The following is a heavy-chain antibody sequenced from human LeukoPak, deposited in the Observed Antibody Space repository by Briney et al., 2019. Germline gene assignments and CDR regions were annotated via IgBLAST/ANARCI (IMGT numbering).Heavy chain of an antibody. CDR1: EFTFSNYG. D-gene: IGHD3-3*01. Sequence: GGCLRLSCAASEFTFSNYGMSWVRQVPGKGLEWVASISGSGTQYADSVQGRFAISRDNSKNTLYLQMGSLRAEDMAVYYCARDGLSSWSGTKGNWFDPWGQGTLVTVSS. CDR2: ISGSGT. CDR3: ARDGLSSWSGTKGNWFDP. V-gene: IGHV3-23*01. J-gene: IGHJ5*02.